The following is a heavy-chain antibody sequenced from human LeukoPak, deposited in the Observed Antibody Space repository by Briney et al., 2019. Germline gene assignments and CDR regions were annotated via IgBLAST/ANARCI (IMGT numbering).Heavy chain of an antibody. J-gene: IGHJ4*02. CDR1: GFTVSSNY. D-gene: IGHD2-21*01. Sequence: GGSLRLSCAASGFTVSSNYMSWVRQAPGKGLEWVSVIYSGGSTYYADSVKGRFTISRDNSKNTLYPQMNSLRAEDTAVYYCAKGVQLLNYFDCWGQGTLVTVSS. V-gene: IGHV3-53*01. CDR2: IYSGGST. CDR3: AKGVQLLNYFDC.